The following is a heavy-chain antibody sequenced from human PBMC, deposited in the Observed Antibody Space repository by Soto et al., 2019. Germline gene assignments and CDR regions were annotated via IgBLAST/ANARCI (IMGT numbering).Heavy chain of an antibody. Sequence: PGESLKISCKGSGYTFTNYWIGWVRQVPGKGLEWMGIIFPTDSTTTYSPSFQGQVTLSADKSTSTAYLQWSSLRASDTAMYYCARAVVGYCSSSSCPGDYWGQGTRVTVSS. J-gene: IGHJ4*02. CDR3: ARAVVGYCSSSSCPGDY. D-gene: IGHD2-2*01. V-gene: IGHV5-51*01. CDR2: IFPTDSTT. CDR1: GYTFTNYW.